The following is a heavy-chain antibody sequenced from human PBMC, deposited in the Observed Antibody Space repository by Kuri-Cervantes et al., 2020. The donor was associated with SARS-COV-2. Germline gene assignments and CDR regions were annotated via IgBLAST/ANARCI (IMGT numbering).Heavy chain of an antibody. J-gene: IGHJ3*02. Sequence: GSLRLSCTVSGGSISSSSYYWGWIRQPPGKGLEWIGSIYYSGSTYYNPSLKSRVTISVDTSKNQFSLKLSSVTAADTAVYYCARILNSSGWPIDASDIWGQGTMVTVSS. CDR1: GGSISSSSYY. V-gene: IGHV4-39*07. CDR3: ARILNSSGWPIDASDI. CDR2: IYYSGST. D-gene: IGHD6-19*01.